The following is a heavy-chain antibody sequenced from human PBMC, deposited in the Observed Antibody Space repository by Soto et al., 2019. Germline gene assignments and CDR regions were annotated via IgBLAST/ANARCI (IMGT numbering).Heavy chain of an antibody. CDR2: IIPILGIA. V-gene: IGHV1-69*02. CDR3: ASHRVDYGDDNVNAFDI. D-gene: IGHD4-17*01. CDR1: GGTFSSYT. Sequence: ASVKVSCKASGGTFSSYTISWVRQAPGQGLEWMGRIIPILGIANYAQKFQGRVTITADKSTSTAYMELSSLRSEDTAVYYCASHRVDYGDDNVNAFDIWGQGTMVTVSS. J-gene: IGHJ3*02.